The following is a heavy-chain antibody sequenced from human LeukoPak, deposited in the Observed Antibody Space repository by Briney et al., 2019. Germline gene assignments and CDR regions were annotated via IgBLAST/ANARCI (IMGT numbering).Heavy chain of an antibody. D-gene: IGHD2-15*01. CDR2: MTYGGRTK. J-gene: IGHJ4*02. CDR1: GFTFRSYA. Sequence: GGSLRLSCAASGFTFRSYAMHWVRQAPGKGLEWVSDMTYGGRTKNYADSVKGRFTISRDNSNTTLFLQMNSLGADDTAVYYCVRSRIWEILSSFDLWGQGALVIVSS. CDR3: VRSRIWEILSSFDL. V-gene: IGHV3-30*04.